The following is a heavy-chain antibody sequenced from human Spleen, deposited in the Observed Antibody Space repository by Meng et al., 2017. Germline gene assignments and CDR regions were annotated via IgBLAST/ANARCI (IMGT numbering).Heavy chain of an antibody. CDR3: ARGPTTMAHDFDY. Sequence: QVQLPQGGAGLLKPSETLSLTCVVSGGSFSDFYWSWIRQPPGKGLEWIGEINHSGGTNYNPSLESRATISVDTSQNNLSLKLSSVTAADSAVYYCARGPTTMAHDFDYWGQGTLVTVSS. CDR1: GGSFSDFY. CDR2: INHSGGT. J-gene: IGHJ4*02. V-gene: IGHV4-34*01. D-gene: IGHD4-11*01.